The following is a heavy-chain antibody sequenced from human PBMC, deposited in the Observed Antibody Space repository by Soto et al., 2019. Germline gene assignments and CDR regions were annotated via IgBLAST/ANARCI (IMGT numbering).Heavy chain of an antibody. CDR2: IIPIFGTA. CDR1: GGTFSSYA. D-gene: IGHD6-19*01. V-gene: IGHV1-69*12. CDR3: ARHLSDSSGPDAFDI. Sequence: QVQLVQSGAEVKKPGSSVKVSCKASGGTFSSYAISWVRQAPGQGLEWMGGIIPIFGTANYAQKFQGRGTITADESPSTAYMELSSLRSEDTAVYYCARHLSDSSGPDAFDIWGQGTMVPVSS. J-gene: IGHJ3*02.